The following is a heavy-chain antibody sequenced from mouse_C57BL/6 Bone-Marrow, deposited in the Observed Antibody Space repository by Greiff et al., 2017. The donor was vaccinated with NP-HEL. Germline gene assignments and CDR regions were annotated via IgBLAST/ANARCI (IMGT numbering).Heavy chain of an antibody. D-gene: IGHD1-1*01. CDR3: ALITTVVATGGFDY. Sequence: EVQLQESGPGLVKPSQSLSLTCSVTGYSITSGYYWNWIRQFPGNKLEWMGYISYDGSNNYNPSFKNRISITLYTSKNQFFLKLNSVTTEDTATYYCALITTVVATGGFDYWGQGTTLTVSS. V-gene: IGHV3-6*01. J-gene: IGHJ2*01. CDR2: ISYDGSN. CDR1: GYSITSGYY.